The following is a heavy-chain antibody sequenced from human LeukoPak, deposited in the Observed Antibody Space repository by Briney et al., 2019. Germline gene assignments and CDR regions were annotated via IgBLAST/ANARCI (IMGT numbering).Heavy chain of an antibody. Sequence: TSETLSLTCAVYGGSFSGYYWSWIRQPPGKGLEWIGYIYYSGSTNYNPSLKSRVTISVDTSKNQFSLKLSSVTAADTAVYYCARGVGANFGFTAFDYWGQGTLVTVSS. V-gene: IGHV4-59*01. CDR2: IYYSGST. CDR1: GGSFSGYY. D-gene: IGHD1-26*01. CDR3: ARGVGANFGFTAFDY. J-gene: IGHJ4*02.